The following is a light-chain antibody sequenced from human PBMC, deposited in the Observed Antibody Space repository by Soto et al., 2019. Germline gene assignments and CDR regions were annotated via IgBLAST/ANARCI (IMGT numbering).Light chain of an antibody. J-gene: IGKJ5*01. CDR3: QQSYSTPPIT. CDR2: AAS. CDR1: QSISSY. V-gene: IGKV1-39*01. Sequence: DIQMTQYPSSLSASVGDRVTITCRSSQSISSYLNWYQQKPGKAPKLLIYAASSLQSGVPSRFSGSGSGTDFTLTISSLQPEDFATYYCQQSYSTPPITFGQVTRLEIK.